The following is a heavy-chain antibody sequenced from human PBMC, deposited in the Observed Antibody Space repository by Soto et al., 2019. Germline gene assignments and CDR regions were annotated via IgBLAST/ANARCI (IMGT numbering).Heavy chain of an antibody. V-gene: IGHV3-33*01. CDR2: IWDDGSNK. J-gene: IGHJ4*02. CDR3: ARDQGYYDSSGHLH. Sequence: QVQLVESGGGVVQPGRSLRLSCAASGFTFSSYGMHWVRQAPGKGLEWVAVIWDDGSNKYYADSVKGRFTISRDNSKNTLYLQMNSLRAEDTAVYYCARDQGYYDSSGHLHWGQGTLVTGSS. D-gene: IGHD3-22*01. CDR1: GFTFSSYG.